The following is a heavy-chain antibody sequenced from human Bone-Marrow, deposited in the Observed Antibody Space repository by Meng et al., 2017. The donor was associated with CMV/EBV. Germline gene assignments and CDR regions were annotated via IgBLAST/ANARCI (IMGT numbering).Heavy chain of an antibody. CDR1: GGSISSYY. CDR2: IYYSGST. Sequence: SETLSLTCTVSGGSISSYYWSWIRQPPGKGLEWIGYIYYSGSTNHNPSLKSRVTISVDTSKNQFSLKLSSVTAADTAVYYCASVGRGTFDYWGQGTRVTVSS. CDR3: ASVGRGTFDY. J-gene: IGHJ4*02. D-gene: IGHD1-26*01. V-gene: IGHV4-59*01.